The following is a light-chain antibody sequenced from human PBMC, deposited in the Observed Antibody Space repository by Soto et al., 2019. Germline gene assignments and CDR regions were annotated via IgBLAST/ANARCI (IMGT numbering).Light chain of an antibody. CDR1: QSLSSW. CDR2: KAS. Sequence: DIPMTQSPSTLSASVGDRVTITCRASQSLSSWLAWYQQKPGKAPNLLIYKASSVESGVPSRFSGSGSGTEFTLTISSLQPDDFATYYCQQYNSFPYTFGQGTKLEIK. CDR3: QQYNSFPYT. J-gene: IGKJ2*01. V-gene: IGKV1-5*03.